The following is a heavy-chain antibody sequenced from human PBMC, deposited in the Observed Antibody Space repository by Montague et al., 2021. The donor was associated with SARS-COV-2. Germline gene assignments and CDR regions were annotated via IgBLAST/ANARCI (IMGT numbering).Heavy chain of an antibody. CDR2: IYYSGST. D-gene: IGHD3-10*01. J-gene: IGHJ4*02. V-gene: IGHV4-39*02. Sequence: SETLSLTCSVSSGSIISSGYYWGWIRQPPGKELEWIGNIYYSGSTXYXXXXQXRGTISVDTSKNRLSLRLSSVTAADTAVYFCARGMIRGVTTPFDYWGQGSQDTVSS. CDR1: SGSIISSGYY. CDR3: ARGMIRGVTTPFDY.